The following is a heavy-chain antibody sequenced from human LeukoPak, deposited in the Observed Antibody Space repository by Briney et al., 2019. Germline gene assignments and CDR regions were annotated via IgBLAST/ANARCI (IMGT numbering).Heavy chain of an antibody. D-gene: IGHD2-15*01. J-gene: IGHJ4*02. CDR3: ASNVADY. CDR2: IYTSGST. Sequence: SQTLSLTCTVSGGSISSGSYYWSWIRQPAGKGLEWIGRIYTSGSTNYNPSLKSRVTISVDTSKNQFSLKLSSVTAADTAVYYCASNVADYWGQGTLATVSS. CDR1: GGSISSGSYY. V-gene: IGHV4-61*02.